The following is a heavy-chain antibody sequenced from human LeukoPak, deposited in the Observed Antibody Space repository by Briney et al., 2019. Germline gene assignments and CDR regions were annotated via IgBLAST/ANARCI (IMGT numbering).Heavy chain of an antibody. V-gene: IGHV3-21*01. Sequence: GGSLRLSCAASGFTFSSYSMNWVRQAPGRSLEWVSSISSSSSYIYYADSVKGRFPISRDNAKNSLYLQMNSLRAEDTAVYYCARGLPYYYDSSGYRNALDYWGQGTLVTVSS. CDR2: ISSSSSYI. CDR3: ARGLPYYYDSSGYRNALDY. CDR1: GFTFSSYS. D-gene: IGHD3-22*01. J-gene: IGHJ4*02.